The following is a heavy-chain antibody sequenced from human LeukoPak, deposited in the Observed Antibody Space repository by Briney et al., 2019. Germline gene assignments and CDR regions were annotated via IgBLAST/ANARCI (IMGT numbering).Heavy chain of an antibody. CDR2: VYYSGST. J-gene: IGHJ2*01. CDR1: GASVKSDY. Sequence: PSETLSLTCSVSGASVKSDYWSWIRQSPGKGLEWIANVYYSGSTNYNPSLKSRVTISVDASKSQFSLKLSSVTAADTAVYYCARDRITMVRGVIPWYFDLWGRGTLVTVSS. V-gene: IGHV4-59*02. CDR3: ARDRITMVRGVIPWYFDL. D-gene: IGHD3-10*01.